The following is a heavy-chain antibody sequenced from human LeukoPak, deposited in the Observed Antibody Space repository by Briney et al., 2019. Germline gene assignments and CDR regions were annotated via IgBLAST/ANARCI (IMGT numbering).Heavy chain of an antibody. V-gene: IGHV3-30*02. CDR3: AKEQYPGYFDF. D-gene: IGHD1-14*01. J-gene: IGHJ4*02. CDR1: GFISSGSS. CDR2: IRFDETNK. Sequence: GGSLRLSCAASGFISSGSSMHWVRQAPGKGLEWVCFIRFDETNKYYADSVKGRFTISRDNSNNTLYLQLNNVRTEDTATYFCAKEQYPGYFDFWGQGTLVTVSA.